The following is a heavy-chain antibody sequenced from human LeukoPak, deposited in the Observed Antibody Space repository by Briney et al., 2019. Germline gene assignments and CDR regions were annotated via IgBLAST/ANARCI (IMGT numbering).Heavy chain of an antibody. CDR1: GFTVSSNY. V-gene: IGHV3-53*01. J-gene: IGHJ4*02. CDR2: IYSGGST. CDR3: ARALTRYYYDSSGYLPPPYYFDY. D-gene: IGHD3-22*01. Sequence: PGGSLRLSCAASGFTVSSNYMSWVRQAPGKGLEWVSVIYSGGSTYYADSVKGRFTISRDNSKNTLYLQMNSLRAEDTAVYYCARALTRYYYDSSGYLPPPYYFDYWGQGTLVTVSS.